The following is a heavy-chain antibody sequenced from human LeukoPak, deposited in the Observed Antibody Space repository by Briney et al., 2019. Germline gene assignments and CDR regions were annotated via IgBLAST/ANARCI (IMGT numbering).Heavy chain of an antibody. CDR2: INPSGGST. V-gene: IGHV1-46*01. CDR3: ARVKDRFYCSGGSCYSSSAFDI. D-gene: IGHD2-15*01. Sequence: GASVKVSCKASGYTFTSYYMHWVRQAPGQGLEWMGIINPSGGSTSYAQKFQGRVTMTRDTSISTAYMELSRLRSDDTAVYYCARVKDRFYCSGGSCYSSSAFDIWGQGTMVTVSS. J-gene: IGHJ3*02. CDR1: GYTFTSYY.